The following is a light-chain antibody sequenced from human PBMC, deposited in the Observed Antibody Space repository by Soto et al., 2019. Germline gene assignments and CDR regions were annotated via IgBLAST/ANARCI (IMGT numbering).Light chain of an antibody. CDR2: DVS. Sequence: QSALTQPASVSGSPGQSITISCTGTSSDVGGYNFVSWYQQHPGKAPKVLIYDVSNRPSGVSNRFSGSKSGNTASLTISGLQAEDEADYYCSSYTGNSTPWVFGGGTKVTVL. CDR3: SSYTGNSTPWV. V-gene: IGLV2-14*01. J-gene: IGLJ3*02. CDR1: SSDVGGYNF.